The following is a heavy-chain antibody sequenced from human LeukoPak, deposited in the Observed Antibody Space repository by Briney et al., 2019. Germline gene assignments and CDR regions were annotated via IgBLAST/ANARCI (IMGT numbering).Heavy chain of an antibody. Sequence: SETLSLTCTVSGYSISSGYYWGWIRQPPGKGLEWIGSLYHSGSSYYNPSLKSRVTISGDTSKNQFSLKVRSVTAADTAVYYCATIRLGYCSGGSCYRPYFDYWGQGTLVTVSS. CDR1: GYSISSGYY. CDR3: ATIRLGYCSGGSCYRPYFDY. J-gene: IGHJ4*02. D-gene: IGHD2-15*01. V-gene: IGHV4-38-2*02. CDR2: LYHSGSS.